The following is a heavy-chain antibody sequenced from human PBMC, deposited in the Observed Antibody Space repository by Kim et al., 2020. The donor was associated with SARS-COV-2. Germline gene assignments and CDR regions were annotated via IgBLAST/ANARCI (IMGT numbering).Heavy chain of an antibody. Sequence: SETLSLTCAVYGGSFSGYYWSWIRQPPGKGLEWIGEINHSGSTNYNPSLKSRVTISVDTSKNQFSLKLSSVTAADTAVYYCARWCSQNIVIGDNYYYYYGMDVWGQGTTVTVSS. CDR2: INHSGST. D-gene: IGHD3-16*02. V-gene: IGHV4-34*01. CDR3: ARWCSQNIVIGDNYYYYYGMDV. J-gene: IGHJ6*02. CDR1: GGSFSGYY.